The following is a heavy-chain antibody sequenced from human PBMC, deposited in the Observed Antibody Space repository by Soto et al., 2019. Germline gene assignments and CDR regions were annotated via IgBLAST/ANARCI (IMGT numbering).Heavy chain of an antibody. CDR1: GGSFSGYY. V-gene: IGHV4-34*01. Sequence: SETLSLTCAVYGGSFSGYYWSWIRQPPVKGLEWIGEINHSGSTNYNPSLKSRVTISVDTSKNQFSLKLSSVTAADTAVYYCARLILTGYYNPLYFYYHLDVWGKGTTVTVTS. D-gene: IGHD3-9*01. CDR2: INHSGST. J-gene: IGHJ6*03. CDR3: ARLILTGYYNPLYFYYHLDV.